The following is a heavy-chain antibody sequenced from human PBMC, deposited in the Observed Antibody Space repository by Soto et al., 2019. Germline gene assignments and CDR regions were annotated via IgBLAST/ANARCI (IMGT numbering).Heavy chain of an antibody. Sequence: EVHLLESGGTLVQPGGSLRLSCETSGLTFSNYAMSWVRQAPGKGLEWVSGISGSGGSTYYGDSVKGRFTISRDNSKSFLYLQMNSLRVEATAVYYCAKAGIMIFGGTFGSWGQGTLVTVSS. CDR3: AKAGIMIFGGTFGS. CDR1: GLTFSNYA. V-gene: IGHV3-23*01. D-gene: IGHD3-9*01. J-gene: IGHJ4*02. CDR2: ISGSGGST.